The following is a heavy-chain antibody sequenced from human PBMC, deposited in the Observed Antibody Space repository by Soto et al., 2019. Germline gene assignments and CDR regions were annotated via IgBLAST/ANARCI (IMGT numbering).Heavy chain of an antibody. D-gene: IGHD3-22*01. CDR3: ARDRGYYDSSGYYPVYGMDV. V-gene: IGHV1-18*01. J-gene: IGHJ6*02. CDR1: GYTFTSYG. CDR2: ISAYNGNT. Sequence: ASVKVSCKASGYTFTSYGISWVRQAPGQGLEWMGWISAYNGNTNYAQKLQGRVTMTTDTSTSTAYMELRSLRSDDTAVYYCARDRGYYDSSGYYPVYGMDVWGQGTTVTVS.